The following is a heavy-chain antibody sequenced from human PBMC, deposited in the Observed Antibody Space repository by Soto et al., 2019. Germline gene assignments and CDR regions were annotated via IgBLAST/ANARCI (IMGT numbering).Heavy chain of an antibody. J-gene: IGHJ4*02. V-gene: IGHV1-18*01. CDR2: IAVNNGKT. Sequence: GASVKVSCKASGYSFTSYGISWVRQAPGQGLEWMGWIAVNNGKTKYEQKVQDRVTMTTDTSTTTVYMELRSLRYDDTAVYYCASCRLSWGTNYYLDFWGQGTLVTVSS. D-gene: IGHD1-7*01. CDR1: GYSFTSYG. CDR3: ASCRLSWGTNYYLDF.